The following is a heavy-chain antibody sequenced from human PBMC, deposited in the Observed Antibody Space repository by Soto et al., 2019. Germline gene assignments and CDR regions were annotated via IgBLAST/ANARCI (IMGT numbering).Heavy chain of an antibody. V-gene: IGHV3-30*18. J-gene: IGHJ4*01. CDR2: ISYDGSNK. CDR1: EGNFGGHG. D-gene: IGHD3-10*01. CDR3: SKAASGVWFGQFVSDY. Sequence: GVSLRLCWGAAEGNFGGHGGRWVRKAPGKGLEWVAVISYDGSNKYYADSVKGRFTISRDNSKNTLYLQMNSLRAEDTAVYYCSKAASGVWFGQFVSDYLGHGTLVTVSS.